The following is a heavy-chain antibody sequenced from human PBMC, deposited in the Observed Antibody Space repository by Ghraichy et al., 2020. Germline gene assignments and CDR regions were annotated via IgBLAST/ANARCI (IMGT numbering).Heavy chain of an antibody. CDR3: ASSRAMVRGVIDY. Sequence: ETLSLTCAASGFTVSSNYMSWVRQAPGKGLEWVSVIYSGGSTYYADSVKGRFTISRDNSKNTLYLQMNSLRAEDTAVYYCASSRAMVRGVIDYWGQGTLVTVSS. D-gene: IGHD3-10*01. CDR1: GFTVSSNY. J-gene: IGHJ4*02. CDR2: IYSGGST. V-gene: IGHV3-53*01.